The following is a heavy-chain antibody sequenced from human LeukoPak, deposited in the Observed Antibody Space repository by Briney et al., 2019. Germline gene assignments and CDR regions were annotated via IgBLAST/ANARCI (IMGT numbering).Heavy chain of an antibody. J-gene: IGHJ6*02. CDR2: IRYDGRDK. D-gene: IGHD2-8*01. Sequence: PGGSQRLSCAASGFTFSSYGMQWVRQAPGKGPEWVAFIRYDGRDKYYAGSVKGRFTVTRDNSKDTLYLQMSSLRTEDTALYYCARDNAWYTAQSSIDVWGQGATVRVSS. V-gene: IGHV3-30*02. CDR1: GFTFSSYG. CDR3: ARDNAWYTAQSSIDV.